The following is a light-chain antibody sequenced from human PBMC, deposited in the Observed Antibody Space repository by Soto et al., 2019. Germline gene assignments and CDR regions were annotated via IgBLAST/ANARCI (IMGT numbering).Light chain of an antibody. CDR3: QQYDSYSYT. V-gene: IGKV1-5*01. J-gene: IGKJ2*01. Sequence: IQMTQSPSTLSASVGDRVTITCRASQTIGNWLAWYQQKTVKAPKLLIYDASSLERGVPSRFSGSRSGTEFTLTISSLQPDDFATYYCQQYDSYSYTFCQGTKLEIK. CDR1: QTIGNW. CDR2: DAS.